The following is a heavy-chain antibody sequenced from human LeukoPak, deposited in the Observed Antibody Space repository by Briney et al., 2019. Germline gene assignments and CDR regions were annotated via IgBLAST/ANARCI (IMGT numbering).Heavy chain of an antibody. CDR3: ARGGSSYGILDS. CDR2: IYYSGGT. V-gene: IGHV4-59*01. Sequence: SETLSLTCTVSGGSLSSYYWSWIRQPPGKGLEWIGYIYYSGGTNYNPSLKSRVTISVDTSKNQFSLKLSSVTAADTAVYYCARGGSSYGILDSWGQGSLVTVSA. CDR1: GGSLSSYY. D-gene: IGHD5-18*01. J-gene: IGHJ4*02.